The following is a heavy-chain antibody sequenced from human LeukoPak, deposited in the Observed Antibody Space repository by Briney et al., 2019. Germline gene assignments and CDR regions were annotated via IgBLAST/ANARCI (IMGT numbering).Heavy chain of an antibody. CDR2: IKSKTDGRTT. CDR1: GFTLSKAW. D-gene: IGHD3-9*01. V-gene: IGHV3-15*01. J-gene: IGHJ5*02. CDR3: TIVFFTDYDILTGYYL. Sequence: GGSLRLSRAASGFTLSKAWMSGVRHAPGERLEWVVRIKSKTDGRTTNHPAPVEYRFTITSEETKNTPYLQLKRLQTRDTSLDYCTIVFFTDYDILTGYYLWGQGTLVTVSS.